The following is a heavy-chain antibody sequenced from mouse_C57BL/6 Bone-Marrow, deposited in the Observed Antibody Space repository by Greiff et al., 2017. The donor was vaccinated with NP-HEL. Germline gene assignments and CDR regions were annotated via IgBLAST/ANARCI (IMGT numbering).Heavy chain of an antibody. CDR1: GFTFSSYA. CDR2: ISDGGSYT. CDR3: ARDGLRGAAMDY. J-gene: IGHJ4*01. V-gene: IGHV5-4*01. D-gene: IGHD3-1*01. Sequence: EVKLVESGGGLVKPGGSLKLSCAASGFTFSSYAMSLVRQTPEKRLEWVATISDGGSYTYYPDNVKGRFTISRDNAKNNLYLQMSHLKSEDTAMYYCARDGLRGAAMDYGGQGTSVTVSS.